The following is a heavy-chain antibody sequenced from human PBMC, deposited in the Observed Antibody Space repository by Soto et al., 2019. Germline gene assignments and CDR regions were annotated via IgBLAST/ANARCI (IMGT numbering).Heavy chain of an antibody. Sequence: SETLSLTCAVYGGSFSGYYWSWIRQPPGKGLEWIGEINHSGSTNYNPSLKSRVTISVDTSKNQFSLKLSSVTAADTAVYYCARVRRNDASDYYGMDVWGQGTTVTVSS. CDR1: GGSFSGYY. J-gene: IGHJ6*02. V-gene: IGHV4-34*01. CDR2: INHSGST. CDR3: ARVRRNDASDYYGMDV. D-gene: IGHD1-1*01.